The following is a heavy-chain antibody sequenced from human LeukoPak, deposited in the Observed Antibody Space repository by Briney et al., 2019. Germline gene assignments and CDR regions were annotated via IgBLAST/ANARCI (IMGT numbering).Heavy chain of an antibody. J-gene: IGHJ6*02. Sequence: SETLSLTCTVSGGSISSYYWNWIRQPPEKGLEWIGYIYYSGSTNYNPSLKSRVTISVDTSKNQFSLKLSSVTAADTAVYYCARGAVVAARYYYGMDVWGQGTTVTVSS. CDR1: GGSISSYY. D-gene: IGHD2-15*01. CDR2: IYYSGST. V-gene: IGHV4-59*08. CDR3: ARGAVVAARYYYGMDV.